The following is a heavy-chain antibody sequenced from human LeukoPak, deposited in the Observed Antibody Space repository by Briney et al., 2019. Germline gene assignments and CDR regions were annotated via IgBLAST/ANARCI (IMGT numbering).Heavy chain of an antibody. CDR3: ARDFKGYSYGYDY. V-gene: IGHV1-69*13. CDR2: IIPIFGTA. Sequence: SVKVSCKASGGTFSSYAISWVRQAPGQGLEWMGGIIPIFGTANYAQKFQGRVTITADESTSTAYMELSSLRSEDTAAYYCARDFKGYSYGYDYWGQGTLVTVSS. D-gene: IGHD5-18*01. J-gene: IGHJ4*02. CDR1: GGTFSSYA.